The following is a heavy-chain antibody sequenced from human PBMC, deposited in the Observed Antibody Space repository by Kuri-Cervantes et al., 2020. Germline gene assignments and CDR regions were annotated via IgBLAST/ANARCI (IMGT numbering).Heavy chain of an antibody. D-gene: IGHD2-2*01. J-gene: IGHJ3*02. CDR2: INHSGST. Sequence: SETLSLTCAVYGGSFSGYYWSWIRQPPGKGLEWIGEINHSGSTNYNPSLKSRVTISVDTSKNQFSLNLSSVTAADTAVYYCARAPYQLLSPGHDAFDIWGQGTMVTVSS. CDR1: GGSFSGYY. CDR3: ARAPYQLLSPGHDAFDI. V-gene: IGHV4-34*01.